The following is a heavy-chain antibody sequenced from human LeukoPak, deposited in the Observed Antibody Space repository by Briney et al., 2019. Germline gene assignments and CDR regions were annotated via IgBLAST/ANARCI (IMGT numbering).Heavy chain of an antibody. J-gene: IGHJ4*02. Sequence: WASVKVSCKASGGTFSNSVISWVRQAPGQGLEWMGGIIPIFDKTNYAQKFQDRVTITADESTSTAYMELSTLRSEDTAVYYCARDSGNDFGANWGQGTLVTVSS. D-gene: IGHD4-17*01. CDR2: IIPIFDKT. CDR1: GGTFSNSV. V-gene: IGHV1-69*13. CDR3: ARDSGNDFGAN.